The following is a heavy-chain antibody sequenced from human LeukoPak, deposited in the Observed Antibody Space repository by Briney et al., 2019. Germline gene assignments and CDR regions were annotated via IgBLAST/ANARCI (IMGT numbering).Heavy chain of an antibody. V-gene: IGHV3-7*01. CDR3: ASVTKSDAFDI. CDR1: GFSLSSYV. D-gene: IGHD4-17*01. J-gene: IGHJ3*02. Sequence: PGGSLRLSCAASGFSLSSYVMSWVRQAPGEGLEWVANIKQDGSEKYYVDSVKGRFTISRDNAKNSLYLQMYSLRAEDTAVYYCASVTKSDAFDIWGQGTMVTVSS. CDR2: IKQDGSEK.